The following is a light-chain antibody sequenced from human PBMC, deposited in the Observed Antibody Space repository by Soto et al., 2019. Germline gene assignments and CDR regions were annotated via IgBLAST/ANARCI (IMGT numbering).Light chain of an antibody. CDR2: DAS. Sequence: DIPLTQYPCTLSASLPGAASVXSRASQSVSGWLAWYQQKPGEAPKLLIYDASALPRGVPSRFSGSGSGTKFTLTIASLQPDDFATYYCQQYETFSGTFGPGTKVDIK. V-gene: IGKV1-5*01. CDR3: QQYETFSGT. CDR1: QSVSGW. J-gene: IGKJ1*01.